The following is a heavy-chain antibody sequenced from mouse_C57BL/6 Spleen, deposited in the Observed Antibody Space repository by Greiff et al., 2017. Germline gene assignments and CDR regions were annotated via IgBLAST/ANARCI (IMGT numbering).Heavy chain of an antibody. J-gene: IGHJ4*01. Sequence: EVQLQQSGPELVKPGASVKISCKASGYSFTGYYMNWVKQSPEKSLEWIGEINPSTGGTTYNQKFKAKATLTVDKSSSTAYMQLKSLTSEDSAVYYCAREDDYAMDYWGQGASVTVSS. CDR1: GYSFTGYY. CDR3: AREDDYAMDY. V-gene: IGHV1-42*01. CDR2: INPSTGGT.